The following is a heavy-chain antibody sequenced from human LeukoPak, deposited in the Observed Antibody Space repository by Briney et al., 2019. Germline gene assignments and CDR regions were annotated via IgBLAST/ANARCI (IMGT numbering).Heavy chain of an antibody. J-gene: IGHJ4*02. D-gene: IGHD1-26*01. CDR3: AKGWPRSGSYEDY. CDR1: GFTFSSYG. CDR2: IRYDGSNK. Sequence: PGGSLRLSCAASGFTFSSYGMHWVRQAPGKELEWVAFIRYDGSNKNYADSVKGRFTISRDNSKNTLYLQMNSLRAEDTAVYYCAKGWPRSGSYEDYWGQGTLVTVSS. V-gene: IGHV3-30*02.